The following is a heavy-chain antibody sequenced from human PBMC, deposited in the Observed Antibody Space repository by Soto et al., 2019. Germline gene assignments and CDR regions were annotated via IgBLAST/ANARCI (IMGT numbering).Heavy chain of an antibody. D-gene: IGHD3-22*01. V-gene: IGHV1-69*13. J-gene: IGHJ4*02. Sequence: GASVKVSCKASGGTFSSYAISWVRQAPGQGLEWMGGIIPIFGTANYAQKFQGRVTITADESTSTAYMELSSLRSEDTAVYYCASTKSSITMIVAIDYWGQGTLVTVS. CDR2: IIPIFGTA. CDR1: GGTFSSYA. CDR3: ASTKSSITMIVAIDY.